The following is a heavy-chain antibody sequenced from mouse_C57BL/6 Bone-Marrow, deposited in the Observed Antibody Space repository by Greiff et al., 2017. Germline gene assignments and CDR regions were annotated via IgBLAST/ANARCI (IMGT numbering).Heavy chain of an antibody. CDR3: ARDYYDPGYYFDY. D-gene: IGHD1-1*01. CDR2: IYPGSGST. Sequence: VQLQQPGAELVKPGASVKMSCKASGYTFTSYWITWVKQRPGQGLEWIGDIYPGSGSTNYNEKFKSKATLTVDTSSSTAYMQLSSLTSEDSAVYYCARDYYDPGYYFDYWGQGTTLTVSS. J-gene: IGHJ2*01. CDR1: GYTFTSYW. V-gene: IGHV1-55*01.